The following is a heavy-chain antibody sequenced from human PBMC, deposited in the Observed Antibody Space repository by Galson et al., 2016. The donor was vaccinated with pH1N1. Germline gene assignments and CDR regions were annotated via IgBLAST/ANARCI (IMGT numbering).Heavy chain of an antibody. V-gene: IGHV3-7*03. Sequence: SLRLSCAASGFTFSSYWMSWVRQAPGKGLEWVANIKQDGSEKHYVDSVKGRFTISRDNAKNSLYLQMNSLRAEDTAVYYCARAGSSWDTYYYYYGMEVWGQGTTVTVSS. CDR2: IKQDGSEK. J-gene: IGHJ6*02. CDR3: ARAGSSWDTYYYYYGMEV. CDR1: GFTFSSYW. D-gene: IGHD6-13*01.